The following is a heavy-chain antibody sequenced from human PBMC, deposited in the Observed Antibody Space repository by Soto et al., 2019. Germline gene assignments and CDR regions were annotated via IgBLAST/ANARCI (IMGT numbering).Heavy chain of an antibody. Sequence: EVQLLESGGGLVQPGVSLRLSCAASGFTFTTYAMSWVRQAPGKGLEWVSAISGSAGSTYYADSVKGRFTISRDNSKNTLYLQMNSLRAEDTAVYYCAKNWDTTFSSSSHWGQGTLVSVSS. CDR1: GFTFTTYA. CDR2: ISGSAGST. J-gene: IGHJ4*02. CDR3: AKNWDTTFSSSSH. V-gene: IGHV3-23*01. D-gene: IGHD6-6*01.